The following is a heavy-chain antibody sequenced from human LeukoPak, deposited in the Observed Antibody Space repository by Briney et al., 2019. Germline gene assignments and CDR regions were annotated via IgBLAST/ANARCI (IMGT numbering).Heavy chain of an antibody. CDR2: IKSKTDGGTT. D-gene: IGHD3-22*01. Sequence: PGGSLRLSCAASGFTFSNAWMSWVRQAPGKGLEWVGRIKSKTDGGTTDYAAAVQGRFTISRDDSKNTLYLQMNTLKTEDTAVYYCTTGVVITGQGDDYWGQGTLVTVSS. CDR1: GFTFSNAW. J-gene: IGHJ4*02. V-gene: IGHV3-15*01. CDR3: TTGVVITGQGDDY.